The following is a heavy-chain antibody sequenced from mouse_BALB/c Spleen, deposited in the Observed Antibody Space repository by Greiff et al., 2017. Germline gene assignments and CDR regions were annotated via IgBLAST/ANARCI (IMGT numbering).Heavy chain of an antibody. CDR3: TKKGYYAMDY. CDR2: IWSGGST. V-gene: IGHV2-5-1*01. CDR1: GFSLTSYG. Sequence: QVQLKESGPSLVQPSQSLSITCTASGFSLTSYGVHWVRQSPGKGLEWLGVIWSGGSTDYNAAFMSRLSITKDNSKSQVFFKRNRLQADDTAKYCCTKKGYYAMDYWGQGTSVTVSS. J-gene: IGHJ4*01.